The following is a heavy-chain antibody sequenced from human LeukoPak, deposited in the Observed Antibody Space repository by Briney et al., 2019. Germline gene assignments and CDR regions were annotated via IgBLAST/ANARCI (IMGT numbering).Heavy chain of an antibody. Sequence: ASVKVSCKASGYTFTSYDINWVRQATGQGLEWMGWMNPNSGNTGYAQKFQGRVTMTRNTSISTAYMERSSLRSEDTAVYYCARGPRPREYSSGWYGYWGQGTLVTVSS. CDR2: MNPNSGNT. CDR1: GYTFTSYD. D-gene: IGHD6-19*01. J-gene: IGHJ4*02. CDR3: ARGPRPREYSSGWYGY. V-gene: IGHV1-8*01.